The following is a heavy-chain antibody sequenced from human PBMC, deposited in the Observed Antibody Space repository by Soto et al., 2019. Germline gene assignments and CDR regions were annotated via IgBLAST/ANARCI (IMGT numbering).Heavy chain of an antibody. CDR1: GFTFSSYS. V-gene: IGHV3-21*01. J-gene: IGHJ6*02. D-gene: IGHD2-2*01. CDR3: ARDRLLGYCSSTSCQSHYYYYYGMDV. CDR2: ISSSSSYI. Sequence: EVQLVESGGGLDKPGGSLRLSCAASGFTFSSYSMNWVRQAPGKGLEWVSSISSSSSYIYYADSVKGRFTISRDNAKNSLYLQMNSLRAEDTAVYYCARDRLLGYCSSTSCQSHYYYYYGMDVWGQGTTVTVSS.